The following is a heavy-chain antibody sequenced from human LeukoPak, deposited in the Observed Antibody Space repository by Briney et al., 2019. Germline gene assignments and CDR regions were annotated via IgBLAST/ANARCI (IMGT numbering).Heavy chain of an antibody. CDR1: GFTFDDYA. J-gene: IGHJ4*02. CDR3: ARASIIDARDY. V-gene: IGHV3-9*01. Sequence: PGRSLRLSCAASGFTFDDYAMHWVRQAPGKGLEWVSGISWNSGSIGYADSVKGRFTISRDNAKNSLYLQMDSLRADDTAVYYCARASIIDARDYWGQGTLVTVSS. D-gene: IGHD1-14*01. CDR2: ISWNSGSI.